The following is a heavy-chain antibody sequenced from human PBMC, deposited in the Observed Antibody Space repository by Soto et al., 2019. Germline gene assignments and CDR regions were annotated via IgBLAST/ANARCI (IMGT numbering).Heavy chain of an antibody. CDR2: ISGYNGNT. J-gene: IGHJ6*02. CDR1: GYSFTTYG. CDR3: AREGPAPYFFSGMDV. V-gene: IGHV1-18*01. Sequence: QVQLVQSGGEVKKPGASVKVSCKTSGYSFTTYGISWVRQAPGQGLEWMGWISGYNGNTHYAQKFQGRVSMTTDTSTIPAYMELRSLRSDDTAVYYCAREGPAPYFFSGMDVWGQGTTVTVSS.